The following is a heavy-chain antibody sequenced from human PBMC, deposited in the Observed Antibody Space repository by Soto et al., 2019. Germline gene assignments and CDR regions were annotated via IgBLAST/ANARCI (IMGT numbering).Heavy chain of an antibody. CDR2: ISASNGKT. CDR3: VRSSIEPRIFMYPFDY. V-gene: IGHV1-18*01. CDR1: GYTFDTYG. Sequence: GASVKVSCKASGYTFDTYGINWVRQAPGQGLEWMGWISASNGKTNYAQKFQGRVTLTTDTSTSAAYMELRSLTSDDTAVYFCVRSSIEPRIFMYPFDYWGLGTLVTVSS. D-gene: IGHD6-6*01. J-gene: IGHJ4*02.